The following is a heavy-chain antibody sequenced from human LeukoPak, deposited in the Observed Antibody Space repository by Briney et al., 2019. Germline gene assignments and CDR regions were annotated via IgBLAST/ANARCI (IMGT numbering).Heavy chain of an antibody. D-gene: IGHD3-22*01. CDR1: GYTFTGYD. J-gene: IGHJ4*02. Sequence: ASVKVSCKASGYTFTGYDINWVRQATGQGHEWMGWMNPNSGNTGYAQKFQGRVTITRNTSISTAYMELSSLRSEDTAVYYCARVTYYYDSSGYYWDYFDYWGQGTLVTVSS. V-gene: IGHV1-8*03. CDR2: MNPNSGNT. CDR3: ARVTYYYDSSGYYWDYFDY.